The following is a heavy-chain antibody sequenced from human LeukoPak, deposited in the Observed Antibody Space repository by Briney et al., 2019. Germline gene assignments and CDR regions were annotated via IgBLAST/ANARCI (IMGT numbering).Heavy chain of an antibody. V-gene: IGHV1-18*01. CDR3: ARLYSSGWPMECMDV. J-gene: IGHJ6*02. CDR1: GSTCTNYA. CDR2: ISYNNGNT. Sequence: ASVKVSCNASGSTCTNYAVSCVRRAPGQGLEYIGYISYNNGNTSYSHNLRGRLTLTTDTSTTTVYMELRSLRYDDTDVYYCARLYSSGWPMECMDVWGQGTTVTVSS. D-gene: IGHD6-19*01.